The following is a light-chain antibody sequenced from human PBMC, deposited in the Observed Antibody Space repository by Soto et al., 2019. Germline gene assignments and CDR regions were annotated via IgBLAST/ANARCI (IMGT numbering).Light chain of an antibody. CDR2: DTS. V-gene: IGKV3-11*01. Sequence: EIVLTHSPGTLSLSPGKRATLSFSASQSVSNFLAWYQQKPGQAPRLLIYDTSNRATGIPARFSGSGSGTDFTLTINNVDPEDFAVYYCQQRSNWPITFGQGTRLEI. J-gene: IGKJ5*01. CDR3: QQRSNWPIT. CDR1: QSVSNF.